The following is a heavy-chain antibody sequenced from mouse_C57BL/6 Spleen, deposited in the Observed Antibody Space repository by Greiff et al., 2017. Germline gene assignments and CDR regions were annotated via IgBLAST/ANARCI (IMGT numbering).Heavy chain of an antibody. CDR2: IDPENGDT. CDR3: TTGGSYYFDY. J-gene: IGHJ2*01. D-gene: IGHD1-1*02. V-gene: IGHV14-4*01. CDR1: GFNIKDDY. Sequence: EVKLMESGAELVRPGASVKLSCTASGFNIKDDYMHWVKQRPEQGLEWIGWIDPENGDTEYASKFQGQATITADTSSNTASLQLSSLTSEDTAVYYCTTGGSYYFDYWGQGTTLTVSS.